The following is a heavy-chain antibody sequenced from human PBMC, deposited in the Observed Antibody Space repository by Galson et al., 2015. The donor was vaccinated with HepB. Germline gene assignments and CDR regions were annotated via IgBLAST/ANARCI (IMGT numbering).Heavy chain of an antibody. D-gene: IGHD4-17*01. CDR2: ISGSDDST. J-gene: IGHJ5*02. V-gene: IGHV3-23*01. Sequence: SLRLSCAASGFALSRYAMSWVRQAPGKGLEWVSAISGSDDSTCFADSGKGRFSIFRDNSKNTPYLQLNSLRAEDTAVYYCAAHTADGESTFDLWGQGTLVTVSS. CDR3: AAHTADGESTFDL. CDR1: GFALSRYA.